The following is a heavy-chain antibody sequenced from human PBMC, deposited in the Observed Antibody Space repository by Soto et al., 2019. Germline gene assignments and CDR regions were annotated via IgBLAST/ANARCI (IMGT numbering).Heavy chain of an antibody. D-gene: IGHD3-9*01. CDR2: IIPILGIA. Sequence: GASVKVSCKASGGTFSSYTISWVRQAPGQGLEWMGRIIPILGIANYAQKFQGRVTITADKSTSTAYMELSSLRSEDTAVYYFARACSGYDILTGYFGGYYYYGMDVWGQGTTVTVSS. V-gene: IGHV1-69*02. J-gene: IGHJ6*02. CDR1: GGTFSSYT. CDR3: ARACSGYDILTGYFGGYYYYGMDV.